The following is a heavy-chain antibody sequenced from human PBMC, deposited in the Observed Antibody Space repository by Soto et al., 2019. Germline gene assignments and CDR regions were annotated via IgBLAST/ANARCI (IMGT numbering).Heavy chain of an antibody. Sequence: SQTLSLTCAISGDSVSSNSAAWNWIRQSPSRGLEWLGRTYYRSKWYNDYAVSVKSRITINPDTSKNQFSLQLNSVTPEDTAVYYCAREGWFGELLSLDYYGMDVWGQGTTVTVSS. D-gene: IGHD3-10*01. CDR3: AREGWFGELLSLDYYGMDV. CDR2: TYYRSKWYN. CDR1: GDSVSSNSAA. J-gene: IGHJ6*02. V-gene: IGHV6-1*01.